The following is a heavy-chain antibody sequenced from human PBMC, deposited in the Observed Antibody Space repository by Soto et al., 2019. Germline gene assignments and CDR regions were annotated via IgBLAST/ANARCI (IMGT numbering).Heavy chain of an antibody. Sequence: PSETLSLTCTVSGGSISSSSYYWGWIRQPPGKGLEWIGSIYYSGSTYYNPSLKSRVTISVDTSKNQFSLKLSSVTAADTAVYYCRGFWSGSYYYYYYMAVWGKGTTVTVSS. V-gene: IGHV4-39*03. CDR2: IYYSGST. CDR3: RGFWSGSYYYYYYMAV. J-gene: IGHJ6*03. CDR1: GGSISSSSYY. D-gene: IGHD3-3*01.